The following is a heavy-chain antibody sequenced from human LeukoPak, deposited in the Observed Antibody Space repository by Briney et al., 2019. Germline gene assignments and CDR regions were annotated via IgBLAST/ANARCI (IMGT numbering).Heavy chain of an antibody. D-gene: IGHD4-11*01. V-gene: IGHV3-48*03. Sequence: PGRSLTLSCPASGFTFSSYEMNWVRQAPGKGQKWDSFITSSGNTMYYAASVKGRFTSSRDNGKNSLYLQMNSLRAADTAVYYCARIRSKYWFDPWGQGTLVTVSS. CDR2: ITSSGNTM. J-gene: IGHJ5*02. CDR1: GFTFSSYE. CDR3: ARIRSKYWFDP.